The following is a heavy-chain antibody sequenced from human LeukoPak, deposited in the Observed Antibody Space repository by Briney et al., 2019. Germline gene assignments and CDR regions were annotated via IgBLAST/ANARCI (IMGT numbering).Heavy chain of an antibody. D-gene: IGHD1-26*01. CDR2: IYSGGNT. Sequence: GGSLRLSCAASGFTVSSNYMSWVRQAPGKGLEWVSVIYSGGNTYYADSVKGRFTISRDNSKNILWLQMNSLGPEDTAVYYCARDPYSGNYGNYYYYYMDVWGKGTTVTISS. CDR3: ARDPYSGNYGNYYYYYMDV. V-gene: IGHV3-53*01. CDR1: GFTVSSNY. J-gene: IGHJ6*03.